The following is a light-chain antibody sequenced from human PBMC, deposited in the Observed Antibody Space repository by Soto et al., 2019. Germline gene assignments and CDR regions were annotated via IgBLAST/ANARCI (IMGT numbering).Light chain of an antibody. CDR1: SSDVGGYNY. V-gene: IGLV2-14*01. CDR3: SSYTSSSRAV. J-gene: IGLJ1*01. Sequence: QSALTQPASVSGSPGQSITISCTGTSSDVGGYNYVSWYQQHPGKAPKLMIFDVSNRPSGVSNRFSASKSGNTASLTISGLQPDDEADYYCSSYTSSSRAVFGTGTKLTVL. CDR2: DVS.